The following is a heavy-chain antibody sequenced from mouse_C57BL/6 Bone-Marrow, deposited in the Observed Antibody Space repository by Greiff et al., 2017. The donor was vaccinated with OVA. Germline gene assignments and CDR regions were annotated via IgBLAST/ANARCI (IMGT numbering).Heavy chain of an antibody. J-gene: IGHJ4*01. CDR3: ARSRALLRGFCYYAMDY. V-gene: IGHV1-81*01. Sequence: QVQLQQSGAELARPGASVKLSCKASGYTFTSYGISWVKQRTGQGLEWIGEIYPRSGNTYYNEKFKGKATLTADKSSSTAYMELPSLTSEDSAVYFRARSRALLRGFCYYAMDYWGQGTSVTVSS. CDR2: IYPRSGNT. CDR1: GYTFTSYG. D-gene: IGHD1-1*01.